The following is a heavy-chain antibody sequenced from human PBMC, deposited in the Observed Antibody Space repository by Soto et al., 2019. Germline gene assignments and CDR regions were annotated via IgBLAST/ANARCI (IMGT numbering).Heavy chain of an antibody. J-gene: IGHJ5*02. D-gene: IGHD5-18*01. CDR2: INPSGGST. V-gene: IGHV1-46*01. Sequence: VASVKVSCKASGYTFTSYYMHWVRQAPGQGLEWMGIINPSGGSTSYAQKFQGRVTMTRDTSTSTVYTELSSLRSEDTAVYYCATRPTTENQDVDTAMAPFSWGQGTLVTVSS. CDR3: ATRPTTENQDVDTAMAPFS. CDR1: GYTFTSYY.